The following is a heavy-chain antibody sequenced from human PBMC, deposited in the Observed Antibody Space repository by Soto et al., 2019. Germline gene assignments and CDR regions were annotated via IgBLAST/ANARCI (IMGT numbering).Heavy chain of an antibody. V-gene: IGHV4-30-4*01. Sequence: QVHLQESGPGLVEPSQTLSLTCTVSGDSISSGDYYWSWIRQSPDKGLEWIGYTYHSGRTYYKPSVKSRVTMSADTSKNQFSLKLSSVTAADTAVYYCARRHYYDSSGYADALDIWGQGTSVTVSS. CDR2: TYHSGRT. J-gene: IGHJ3*02. CDR3: ARRHYYDSSGYADALDI. CDR1: GDSISSGDYY. D-gene: IGHD3-22*01.